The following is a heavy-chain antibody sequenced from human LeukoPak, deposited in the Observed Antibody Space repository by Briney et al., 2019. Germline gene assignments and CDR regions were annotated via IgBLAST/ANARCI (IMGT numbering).Heavy chain of an antibody. CDR1: GYTFTSYD. J-gene: IGHJ4*02. Sequence: ASVKVSCKASGYTFTSYDINWVRQATGQGLEWMGWMNPNSGNTGYAQKLQGRVTMTRNTSISTAYMELSSLRSEDTAVYYCARMVRGAAYYFDYWGQGTLVTVSS. CDR3: ARMVRGAAYYFDY. CDR2: MNPNSGNT. D-gene: IGHD3-10*01. V-gene: IGHV1-8*01.